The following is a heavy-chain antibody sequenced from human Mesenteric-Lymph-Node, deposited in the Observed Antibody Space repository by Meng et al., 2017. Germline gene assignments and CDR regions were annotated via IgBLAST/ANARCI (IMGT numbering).Heavy chain of an antibody. Sequence: GGSLRLSCAASGFTFSSYSMNWVRQAPGKGLEWVSSISSSSSYIYYADSVKGRFTISRDNAKNSLYLQMNSLRAEDTAVYYCARRFSGSYYYYYGMDVWGQGTTVTVSS. CDR3: ARRFSGSYYYYYGMDV. CDR1: GFTFSSYS. D-gene: IGHD1-26*01. CDR2: ISSSSSYI. V-gene: IGHV3-21*04. J-gene: IGHJ6*02.